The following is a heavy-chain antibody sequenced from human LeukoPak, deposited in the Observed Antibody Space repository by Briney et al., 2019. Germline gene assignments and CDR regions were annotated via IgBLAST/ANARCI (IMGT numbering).Heavy chain of an antibody. D-gene: IGHD3-3*01. Sequence: ASVKVSCKASGYTFTTSTIHWVRHAPGQRLEWMGWINADNGNTKYSQKFQGRVTITRDTSASTAYMELSSLGSEDTAVFYCARANDFWSGHYYGMDVWGQGTTVTVSS. CDR3: ARANDFWSGHYYGMDV. V-gene: IGHV1-3*01. CDR2: INADNGNT. CDR1: GYTFTTST. J-gene: IGHJ6*02.